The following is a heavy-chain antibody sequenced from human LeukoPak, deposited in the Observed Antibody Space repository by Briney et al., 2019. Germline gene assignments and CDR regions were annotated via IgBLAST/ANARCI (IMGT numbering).Heavy chain of an antibody. CDR2: INPNSGGT. V-gene: IGHV1-2*02. CDR1: GYTFTGYY. Sequence: ASVKVSCKASGYTFTGYYMHWVRQAPGQGLEWMGWINPNSGGTNYAQKFQGRVTMTRDTSISTAYMELSRLRSDDTAVYYCAGDVHRFKWFPGYWGQGTLVTVSS. D-gene: IGHD3-22*01. CDR3: AGDVHRFKWFPGY. J-gene: IGHJ4*02.